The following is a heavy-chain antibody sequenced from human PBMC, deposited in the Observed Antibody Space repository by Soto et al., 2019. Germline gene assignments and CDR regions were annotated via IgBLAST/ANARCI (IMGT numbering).Heavy chain of an antibody. CDR2: ISYDGSNK. Sequence: PGGSLRLSCAASGFTFSSYAMHWVRQAPGKGLEWVAVISYDGSNKYYADSVKGRFTISRDNSKNTLYLQMNSLRAEDTAVYYCARDPFSTSCYADWGQGTLVTVSS. D-gene: IGHD2-2*01. CDR1: GFTFSSYA. CDR3: ARDPFSTSCYAD. J-gene: IGHJ4*02. V-gene: IGHV3-30-3*01.